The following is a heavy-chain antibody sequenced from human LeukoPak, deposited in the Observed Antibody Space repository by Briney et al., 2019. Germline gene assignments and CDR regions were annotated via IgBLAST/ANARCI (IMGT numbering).Heavy chain of an antibody. CDR1: GSTFSSYA. D-gene: IGHD6-13*01. Sequence: SVKVSCKASGSTFSSYAISWVRQAPGQGLEWMGRIIPILGIANYAQKFQGRVTITADKSTSTAYMELSSLKSEDTAVYYCARGGQDSSSWYFNDAFDIWGQGTMVTVSS. J-gene: IGHJ3*02. CDR3: ARGGQDSSSWYFNDAFDI. CDR2: IIPILGIA. V-gene: IGHV1-69*04.